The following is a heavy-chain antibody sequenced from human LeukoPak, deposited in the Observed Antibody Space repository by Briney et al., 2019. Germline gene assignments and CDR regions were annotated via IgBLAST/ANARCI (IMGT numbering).Heavy chain of an antibody. CDR2: IRYDGSNK. Sequence: PGGSLRLSCAASGFTFSSYGMHWVRQAPGKGLEWVAFIRYDGSNKYYADSVKGRFTISRDNSKNTLYLQMNSLRAEDTAVYYCASQYSSGWYLGAFDIWGQGTMVTVSS. D-gene: IGHD6-19*01. CDR3: ASQYSSGWYLGAFDI. CDR1: GFTFSSYG. V-gene: IGHV3-30*02. J-gene: IGHJ3*02.